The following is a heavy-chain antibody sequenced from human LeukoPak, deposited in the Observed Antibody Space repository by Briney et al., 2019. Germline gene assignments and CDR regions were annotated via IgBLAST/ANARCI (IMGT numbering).Heavy chain of an antibody. CDR1: GGXISGTNC. CDR3: ARRVAATDAFDI. D-gene: IGHD2-15*01. CDR2: ISLAGQT. Sequence: SETLSLTCVVSGGXISGTNCWSWVRQPPGQGLEWIGEISLAGQTNYNPSLNSRVTISVDTSKNQFSLKLSSVTAADTAVYYCARRVAATDAFDIWGQGTMVTVSS. J-gene: IGHJ3*02. V-gene: IGHV4-4*02.